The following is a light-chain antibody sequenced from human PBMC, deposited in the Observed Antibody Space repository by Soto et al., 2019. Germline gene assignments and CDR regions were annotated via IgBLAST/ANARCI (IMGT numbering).Light chain of an antibody. CDR2: GAS. J-gene: IGKJ1*01. V-gene: IGKV3-15*01. CDR3: QQYNNCPQT. CDR1: QTINNN. Sequence: VMTQAPATLSVSPGERATLSCRARQTINNNVAWYQLKDGQVPRLLIYGASTRAADVPARFSGGGSGTEFTLTISSLQSEDFAEYHCQQYNNCPQTFGQGTKVEIK.